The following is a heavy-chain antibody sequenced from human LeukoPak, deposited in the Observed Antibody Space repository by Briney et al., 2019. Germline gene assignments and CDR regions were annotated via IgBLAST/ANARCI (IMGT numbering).Heavy chain of an antibody. D-gene: IGHD2-2*01. J-gene: IGHJ4*02. CDR2: IFYSGST. V-gene: IGHV4-59*01. Sequence: SETLSLTCTVSGGSISSYYWCWIRQPPGEGLGWIGYIFYSGSTNYNPSPKSRVTISVDTSKNQYSLKLSSVIAADTAVYYCARRLGYCSSTSCPNGGALDYWGQGTLVTVSS. CDR1: GGSISSYY. CDR3: ARRLGYCSSTSCPNGGALDY.